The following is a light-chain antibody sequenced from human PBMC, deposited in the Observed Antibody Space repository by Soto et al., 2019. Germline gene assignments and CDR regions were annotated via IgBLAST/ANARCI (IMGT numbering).Light chain of an antibody. J-gene: IGKJ3*01. V-gene: IGKV3-11*01. CDR3: QQRSNWFT. CDR1: QSVSSY. Sequence: EIVLTQSPATLSLSPGERATLSCRASQSVSSYLAWYQQKPGQAPRLLIYDASNRATGTPARFSGSGSGTDFTLTISSLEPEDFAVYYCQQRSNWFTFGPGT. CDR2: DAS.